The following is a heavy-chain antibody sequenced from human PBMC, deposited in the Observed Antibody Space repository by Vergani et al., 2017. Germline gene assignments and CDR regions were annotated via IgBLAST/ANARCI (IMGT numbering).Heavy chain of an antibody. D-gene: IGHD3-9*01. CDR2: ISSSSSYI. V-gene: IGHV3-21*01. Sequence: EVQLVESGGGLVKPGGSLRLSCAASGFTFSSYSMNWVRQAPGKGLEWVSSISSSSSYIYYADSVKGRFTISRDNAKNSLYLQMNSLRAEDTAVYYCAVDRPYYDILTGMTGYYMDVWGKGTTVTVSS. J-gene: IGHJ6*03. CDR1: GFTFSSYS. CDR3: AVDRPYYDILTGMTGYYMDV.